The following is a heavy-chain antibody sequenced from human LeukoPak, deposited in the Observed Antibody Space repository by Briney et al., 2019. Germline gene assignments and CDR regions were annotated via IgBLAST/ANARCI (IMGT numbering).Heavy chain of an antibody. CDR3: AIYSDTYYFDH. Sequence: PGGSLTLSRKGSGHSFTSSWIGWVRPMPGKGLEWMGIIYPGDSDTRYSPSFQGQVTISADKSISTAYLQWSSLKASDTAMYYCAIYSDTYYFDHWGQGTLVTVSS. CDR2: IYPGDSDT. CDR1: GHSFTSSW. V-gene: IGHV5-51*01. D-gene: IGHD1-26*01. J-gene: IGHJ4*02.